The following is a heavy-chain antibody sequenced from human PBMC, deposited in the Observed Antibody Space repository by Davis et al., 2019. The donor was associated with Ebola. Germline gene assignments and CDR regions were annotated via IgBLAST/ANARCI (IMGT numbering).Heavy chain of an antibody. V-gene: IGHV5-51*01. J-gene: IGHJ3*01. CDR3: ASLRRTITGMDDGFDL. CDR2: IYTGDSDT. CDR1: ENTFTTYW. Sequence: PGGSLRLSCKDSENTFTTYWIGWVRQMPGKGLEWMGLIYTGDSDTRYSPSFRGQVTISADKSTRTAYLQWGSLKASDTAMYYCASLRRTITGMDDGFDLWGQGTMVTVSS. D-gene: IGHD1-20*01.